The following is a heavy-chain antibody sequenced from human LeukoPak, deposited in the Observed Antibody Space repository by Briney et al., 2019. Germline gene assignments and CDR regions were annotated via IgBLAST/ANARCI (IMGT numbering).Heavy chain of an antibody. D-gene: IGHD7-27*01. Sequence: GGSLRLSCAASGFTLSSYDMNGARKAQGKGLEGVSYISSSGSTIYYADSVKGRFTISRDNAKNSLYLQMNGLRAEDTAAYDCASGFNTWGFDYWGQGTLVTVSS. CDR2: ISSSGSTI. CDR3: ASGFNTWGFDY. CDR1: GFTLSSYD. J-gene: IGHJ4*02. V-gene: IGHV3-48*03.